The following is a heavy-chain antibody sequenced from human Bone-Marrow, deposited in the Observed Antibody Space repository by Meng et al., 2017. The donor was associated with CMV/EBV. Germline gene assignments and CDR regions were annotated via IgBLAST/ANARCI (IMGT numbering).Heavy chain of an antibody. Sequence: ETLSLTCAASGFTFSSYAMSWVRQAPGKGLEWVSAISGSGGSTYYADSVKGRFTISRDNSKNTLYLQMNSLRAEDTAVYYCAKEEYSSSWYGYYGMDVWGQGTTVTVSS. J-gene: IGHJ6*02. CDR3: AKEEYSSSWYGYYGMDV. CDR2: ISGSGGST. CDR1: GFTFSSYA. D-gene: IGHD6-13*01. V-gene: IGHV3-23*01.